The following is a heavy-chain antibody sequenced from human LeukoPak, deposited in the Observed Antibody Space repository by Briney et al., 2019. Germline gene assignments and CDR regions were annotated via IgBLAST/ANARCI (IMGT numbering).Heavy chain of an antibody. J-gene: IGHJ4*02. CDR3: ARGRDGGDYTPLDY. Sequence: SQTLSLTCTVSGGSISSGGYYWSWIRQHPGKGLEWIGCIYDSGSTYYNPSLKSRVTISVDTSKNQFSLKLSSVTAADTAVYYCARGRDGGDYTPLDYWGQGTLVTVSS. D-gene: IGHD2-21*01. V-gene: IGHV4-31*03. CDR1: GGSISSGGYY. CDR2: IYDSGST.